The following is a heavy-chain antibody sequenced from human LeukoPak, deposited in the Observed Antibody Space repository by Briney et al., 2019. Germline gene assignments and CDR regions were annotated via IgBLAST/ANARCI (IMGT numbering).Heavy chain of an antibody. D-gene: IGHD6-19*01. CDR3: ARQQWLDGAYYFDY. CDR2: ISTSSSYI. Sequence: GGSLRLSCAASGFTFSGSTMNWARQAPGKVLEWVSFISTSSSYIYYADSVRGRFTISRDNAKNSLYLQMNSLRAEDTAVYYCARQQWLDGAYYFDYWGQGTLVTVSS. CDR1: GFTFSGST. V-gene: IGHV3-21*01. J-gene: IGHJ4*02.